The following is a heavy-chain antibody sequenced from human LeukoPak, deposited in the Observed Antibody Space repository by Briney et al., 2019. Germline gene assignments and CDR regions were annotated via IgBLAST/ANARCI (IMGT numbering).Heavy chain of an antibody. CDR2: ISSSGSTI. Sequence: GGSLRLSCAASGFSFRSYEMNWVRQAPGKGLEWISYISSSGSTIYYADSVKGRFTISRDNAKNSLYLQMNSLRAGDTAIYYCARGRYSFGSGTYSMGMHLLWGQGTLVTVSS. D-gene: IGHD3-10*01. CDR3: ARGRYSFGSGTYSMGMHLL. V-gene: IGHV3-48*03. J-gene: IGHJ4*02. CDR1: GFSFRSYE.